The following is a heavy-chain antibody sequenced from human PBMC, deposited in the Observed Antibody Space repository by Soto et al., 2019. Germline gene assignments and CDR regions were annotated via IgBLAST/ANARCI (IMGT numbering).Heavy chain of an antibody. CDR2: IYYSGST. Sequence: SETLSLTCTVSGGSISSGDYYWSWIRQPPGKGLEWIGYIYYSGSTYYNPSLKSRVTISVDTSKNQFSLKLSSVTAADTAVYYCARDAQTSWGMVRYYYGMDVWGQGTTVT. D-gene: IGHD3-16*01. V-gene: IGHV4-30-4*01. CDR3: ARDAQTSWGMVRYYYGMDV. CDR1: GGSISSGDYY. J-gene: IGHJ6*02.